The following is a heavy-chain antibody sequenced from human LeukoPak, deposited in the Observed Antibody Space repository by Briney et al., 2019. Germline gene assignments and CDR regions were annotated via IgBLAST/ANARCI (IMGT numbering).Heavy chain of an antibody. Sequence: GGSLRLSCAASGFTFSTYAMDWVRQAPGKGLEWVSYLSSSSSVIYHADSVKGRFTISRDNAKNSLYLQMNSLRTEDTAVYYCARGSAPKMAYPFDYWGQGTLVTVSS. J-gene: IGHJ4*02. CDR1: GFTFSTYA. D-gene: IGHD5-24*01. CDR2: LSSSSSVI. V-gene: IGHV3-48*01. CDR3: ARGSAPKMAYPFDY.